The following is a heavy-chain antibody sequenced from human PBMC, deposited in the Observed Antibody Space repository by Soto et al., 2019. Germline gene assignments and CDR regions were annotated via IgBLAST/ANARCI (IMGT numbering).Heavy chain of an antibody. J-gene: IGHJ1*01. Sequence: EVQLVESGGGLVQPGGSLRLSCAASGFTVSSNYMSWVRQAPGKGLEWVSVIYSGGSTYYADSVKGRFTISRDNSKNELYLQITSLSAEDTAVYYCARRVAGEYFQLWGQGTLVTVSS. V-gene: IGHV3-66*04. CDR1: GFTVSSNY. CDR3: ARRVAGEYFQL. CDR2: IYSGGST. D-gene: IGHD2-21*01.